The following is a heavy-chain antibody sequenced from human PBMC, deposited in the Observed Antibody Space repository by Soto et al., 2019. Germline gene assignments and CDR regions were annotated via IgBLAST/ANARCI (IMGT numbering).Heavy chain of an antibody. CDR3: ARRGVLLPVVQTNYYYSSATDV. V-gene: IGHV1-69*13. CDR1: GGTFSSYA. Sequence: ASVKVSCKASGGTFSSYAISWVRQAPGQGLEWMGGIIPIFGTANYAQKFQGRVTITADESTSTVYMELSGLRSEDTAMYYCARRGVLLPVVQTNYYYSSATDVWGQGPPVTVSS. CDR2: IIPIFGTA. J-gene: IGHJ6*02. D-gene: IGHD2-2*01.